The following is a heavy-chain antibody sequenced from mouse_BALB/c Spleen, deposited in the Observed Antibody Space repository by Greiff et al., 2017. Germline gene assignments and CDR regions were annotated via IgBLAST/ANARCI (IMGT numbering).Heavy chain of an antibody. CDR3: ARSGSGGAMDY. V-gene: IGHV5-17*02. J-gene: IGHJ4*01. CDR1: GFTFSSFG. D-gene: IGHD2-2*01. Sequence: DVKLVESGGGLVQPGGSRKLSCAASGFTFSSFGMHWVRQAPEKGLEWVAYISSGSSTIYYADTVKGRFTISRDNPKNTLFLQMTSLRSEDTAMYYCARSGSGGAMDYWGQGTSVTVSS. CDR2: ISSGSSTI.